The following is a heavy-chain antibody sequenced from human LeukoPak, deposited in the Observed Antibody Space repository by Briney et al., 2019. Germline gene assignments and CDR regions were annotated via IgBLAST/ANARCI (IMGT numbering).Heavy chain of an antibody. Sequence: GGSLRLSCVASGFAVSGKWMSWVRQVPGKGPVWVARSKYDGTTTYHADSVKGRFTVSRDKSQNTLYLQMSSLRGEDTALYYCAKDRGMVGASVRAFDYWGQGTLVTVSS. V-gene: IGHV3-74*01. CDR3: AKDRGMVGASVRAFDY. D-gene: IGHD1-26*01. CDR1: GFAVSGKW. J-gene: IGHJ4*02. CDR2: SKYDGTTT.